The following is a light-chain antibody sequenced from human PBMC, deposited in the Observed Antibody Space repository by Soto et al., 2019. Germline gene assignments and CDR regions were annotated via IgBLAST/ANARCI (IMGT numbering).Light chain of an antibody. CDR1: RSINTY. CDR3: QQYGYSPGLA. Sequence: DIQMTQSPTSLSASVGDRVTITCRASRSINTYVNWYKQRPGKAPELLIYSASNLHTGVPSRFSGSGAGTDFTLTISRLEPEDFAVYFCQQYGYSPGLACGGGTKVEIK. J-gene: IGKJ4*01. V-gene: IGKV1-39*01. CDR2: SAS.